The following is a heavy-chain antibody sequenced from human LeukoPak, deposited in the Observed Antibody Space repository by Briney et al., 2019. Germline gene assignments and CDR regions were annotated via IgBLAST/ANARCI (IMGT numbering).Heavy chain of an antibody. CDR2: ISYDGSNK. J-gene: IGHJ3*02. D-gene: IGHD3-9*01. CDR3: AKILLRYFDWDQTKNDAFDI. CDR1: GFTFSSYA. V-gene: IGHV3-30-3*02. Sequence: PGRSLRLSCAASGFTFSSYAMHWVRQAPGKGLKGVAVISYDGSNKYYADSVKGRFTISRDNSKNTLYLQMNSLRAEDTAVYYCAKILLRYFDWDQTKNDAFDIWGQGTMVTVSS.